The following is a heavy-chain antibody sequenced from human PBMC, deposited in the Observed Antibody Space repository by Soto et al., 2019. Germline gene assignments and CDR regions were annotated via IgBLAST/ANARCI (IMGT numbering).Heavy chain of an antibody. Sequence: QITLKESGPTLVKPTQTLTLTCTFSGFSLSTSGVGVGWIRQPPGKALEWLALIYWNDDKRYSPSLKSRLTITKDTSKNQVVLTMTNMDPVDTATYYCAHSGITMVRGVIRWFDPWGQGTLVTVSS. J-gene: IGHJ5*02. CDR1: GFSLSTSGVG. D-gene: IGHD3-10*01. CDR3: AHSGITMVRGVIRWFDP. V-gene: IGHV2-5*01. CDR2: IYWNDDK.